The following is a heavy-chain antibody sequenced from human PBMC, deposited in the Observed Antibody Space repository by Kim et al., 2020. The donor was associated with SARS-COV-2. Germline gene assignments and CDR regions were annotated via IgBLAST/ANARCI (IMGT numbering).Heavy chain of an antibody. J-gene: IGHJ3*02. D-gene: IGHD6-19*01. V-gene: IGHV4-59*13. CDR2: IYYSGST. CDR1: GGSISSYY. CDR3: ARGMGQWLVLSGDAFDI. Sequence: SETLSLTCTVSGGSISSYYWSWIRQPPGKGLEWIGYIYYSGSTNYNPSLKSRVTISVDTSKNQFSLKLSSVTAADTAAYYCARGMGQWLVLSGDAFDIWGQGTMVTVSS.